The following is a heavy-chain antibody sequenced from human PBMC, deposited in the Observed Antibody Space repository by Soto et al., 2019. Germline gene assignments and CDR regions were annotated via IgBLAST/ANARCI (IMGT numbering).Heavy chain of an antibody. D-gene: IGHD2-21*02. CDR1: GLTFSGHW. V-gene: IGHV3-7*03. CDR3: ASRPSGMTYHAVFDF. CDR2: IKPDGSEK. Sequence: PGGSLRLSCAASGLTFSGHWMTWVRQTPGKGLEWVASIKPDGSEKSYVDSVKGRFTISRDNAKNSLFLQMDSLGAEDTAVYYCASRPSGMTYHAVFDFWGQGTLVTVSS. J-gene: IGHJ4*02.